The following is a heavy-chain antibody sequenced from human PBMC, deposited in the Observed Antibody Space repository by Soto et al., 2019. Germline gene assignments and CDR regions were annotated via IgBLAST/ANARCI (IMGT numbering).Heavy chain of an antibody. CDR2: ISSSGSTI. J-gene: IGHJ4*02. D-gene: IGHD2-8*01. Sequence: GGSLRLSXAASGFTFSPYEMSWVRQAPGKGLEWISYISSSGSTIHYADSVKGRFSISRDNAKKSLFLQMNSLRAEDTAVYYCVREAPCSNGVCQFDYWGRGTLVTVS. CDR1: GFTFSPYE. V-gene: IGHV3-48*03. CDR3: VREAPCSNGVCQFDY.